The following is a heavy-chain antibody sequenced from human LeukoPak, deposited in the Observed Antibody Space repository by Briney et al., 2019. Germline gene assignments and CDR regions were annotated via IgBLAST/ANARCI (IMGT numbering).Heavy chain of an antibody. V-gene: IGHV3-30*18. CDR2: ISYDGSNK. Sequence: PGGSLRLSCAASGFTFSSYGMHWVRQAPGKGLEWVAVISYDGSNKYYADSVKGRFTISRDNSKNTLSLQMNSLRAEDTAVYYCAKGRSSFDIWGQGTMVTVSS. CDR3: AKGRSSFDI. J-gene: IGHJ3*02. CDR1: GFTFSSYG.